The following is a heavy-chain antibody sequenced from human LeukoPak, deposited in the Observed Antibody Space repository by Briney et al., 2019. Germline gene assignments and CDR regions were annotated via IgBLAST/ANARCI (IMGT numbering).Heavy chain of an antibody. CDR3: ARVITTGDANYFDY. D-gene: IGHD3-3*01. CDR2: IYHSGST. CDR1: GASVSSGSHY. V-gene: IGHV4-61*01. Sequence: SETLSLTCGVSGASVSSGSHYWSWIRQPPGRGLEWIGEIYHSGSTNYNPSLKSRVTMSVDKSKNQFSLKLSSVIAADTAVYYCARVITTGDANYFDYWGQGTLVTVSS. J-gene: IGHJ4*02.